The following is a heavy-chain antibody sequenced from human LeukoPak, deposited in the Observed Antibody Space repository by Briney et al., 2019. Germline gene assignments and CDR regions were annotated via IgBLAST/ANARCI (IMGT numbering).Heavy chain of an antibody. Sequence: GGSLRLSCAAPGFNFGSVGMHWVRLAPGKGLEWVAFIRYDESTEYYADSVKGRFTISRDNSKNTLYLQMNSLKPDDTAVYYCAKSPQHWYFDLWGRGTLVTVSS. CDR1: GFNFGSVG. J-gene: IGHJ2*01. CDR2: IRYDESTE. V-gene: IGHV3-30*02. CDR3: AKSPQHWYFDL.